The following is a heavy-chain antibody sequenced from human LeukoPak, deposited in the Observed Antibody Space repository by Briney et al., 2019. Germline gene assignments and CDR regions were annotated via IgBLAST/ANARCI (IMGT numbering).Heavy chain of an antibody. D-gene: IGHD6-13*01. Sequence: ASVKVSCKASGYTFTGYYMHWVRQAPGQGLEWMGWINPNSGGTNYAQKFHGRVTMTRDTSISTAYMELSRLRSDDTAVYYCARAGYSSSWYRTTGWFDPWGQGTLVTVSS. J-gene: IGHJ5*02. V-gene: IGHV1-2*02. CDR2: INPNSGGT. CDR1: GYTFTGYY. CDR3: ARAGYSSSWYRTTGWFDP.